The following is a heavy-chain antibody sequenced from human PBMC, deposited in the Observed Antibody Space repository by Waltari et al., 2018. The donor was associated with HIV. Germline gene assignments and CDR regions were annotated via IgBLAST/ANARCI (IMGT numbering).Heavy chain of an antibody. D-gene: IGHD1-26*01. CDR3: ARDSQVGRHNYYYDGMDV. CDR1: GYTFTTYG. CDR2: ISNYNSNT. Sequence: QVQLVQSGAEVKEPGASVKVSCKTSGYTFTTYGISWVRQAPGQGPEWMGWISNYNSNTYDAQKLKYRVTMTTDTSTNTGYMELRSLRSDDTAVYYCARDSQVGRHNYYYDGMDVWGQGTTVTVSS. J-gene: IGHJ6*02. V-gene: IGHV1-18*01.